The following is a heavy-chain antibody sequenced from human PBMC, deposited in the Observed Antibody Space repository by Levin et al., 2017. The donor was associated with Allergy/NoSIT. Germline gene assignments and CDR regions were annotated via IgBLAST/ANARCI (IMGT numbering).Heavy chain of an antibody. D-gene: IGHD3-3*01. J-gene: IGHJ6*02. CDR3: ARSARLEDLDV. Sequence: ASVKVSCEASGYTFTAYYIHWVRQAPGQGLEGMGWINLNNGGTKYAQKFQGRVTMTRDTAITTAYMELRRLRSDDTAVYYCARSARLEDLDVWGQGTTVTVSS. CDR2: INLNNGGT. CDR1: GYTFTAYY. V-gene: IGHV1-2*02.